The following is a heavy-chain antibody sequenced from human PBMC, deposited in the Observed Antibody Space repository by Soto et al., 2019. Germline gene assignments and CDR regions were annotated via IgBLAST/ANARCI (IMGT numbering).Heavy chain of an antibody. Sequence: EVQLLESGGALVQPGGSLRLSCAASGFTFNNYVMTWVRQAPGEGLEWVSSISRSGRGSAYYADSVKGRFTISRDNSENLLFLQMNQLRDEDPALYYCARGRYLDSSLYWVANLPFDYWGQGTLITVSS. CDR3: ARGRYLDSSLYWVANLPFDY. J-gene: IGHJ4*02. CDR1: GFTFNNYV. CDR2: ISRSGRGSA. V-gene: IGHV3-23*01. D-gene: IGHD3-22*01.